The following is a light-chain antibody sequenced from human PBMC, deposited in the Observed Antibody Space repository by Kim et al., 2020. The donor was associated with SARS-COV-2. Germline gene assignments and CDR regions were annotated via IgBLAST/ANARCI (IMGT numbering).Light chain of an antibody. Sequence: GQRVTISCSGSSSNIGSNYVDWYQQRPGTAPKLRIYRNNQRPSGVPDRFSGSKSGTSASLAISGLRSEDEADYYCAAWDDSLSGRVFGGGTQLTVL. CDR3: AAWDDSLSGRV. CDR2: RNN. V-gene: IGLV1-47*01. CDR1: SSNIGSNY. J-gene: IGLJ3*02.